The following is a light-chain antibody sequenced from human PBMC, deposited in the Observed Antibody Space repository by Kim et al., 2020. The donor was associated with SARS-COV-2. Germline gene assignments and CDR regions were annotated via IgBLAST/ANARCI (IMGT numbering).Light chain of an antibody. CDR1: NTDIGSYNY. CDR3: TSYTTKNSMI. Sequence: QSALTQPASVSGSLGQSVTISCTGTNTDIGSYNYVSWYQQYSGEAPKLLIYGVRNRPSGVSNRFSGSKSGNTASLTISRLQVEDEGIYHCTSYTTKNSMIFGGGTKVTVL. V-gene: IGLV2-14*01. CDR2: GVR. J-gene: IGLJ2*01.